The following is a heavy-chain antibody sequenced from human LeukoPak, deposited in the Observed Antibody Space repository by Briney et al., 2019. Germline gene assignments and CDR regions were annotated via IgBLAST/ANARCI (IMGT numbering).Heavy chain of an antibody. V-gene: IGHV1-2*02. D-gene: IGHD3-22*01. J-gene: IGHJ4*02. Sequence: ASVKVSCKASGYTFTGYCMHWVRQAPGQGLEWMGWINPNSGGTNYTQKFQGRVTMTRGTSISTAYMELSRLRSDDTAVYYCARDSGMDYYDSSGYYYVLLRNWGQGTLITVSS. CDR2: INPNSGGT. CDR3: ARDSGMDYYDSSGYYYVLLRN. CDR1: GYTFTGYC.